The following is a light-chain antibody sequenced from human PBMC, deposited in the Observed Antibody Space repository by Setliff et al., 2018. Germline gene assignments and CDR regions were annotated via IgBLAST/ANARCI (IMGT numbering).Light chain of an antibody. Sequence: QSALTQPRSVSGSPGQSVTISCTGTSSDVGRYNFVSWYQQHPGKAPKLIIYDVTKRPSGVPDRFSGSKSGNTASLTISGLQAEDEADYSCCSYADTYISVFGTGTKVTVL. CDR2: DVT. CDR1: SSDVGRYNF. CDR3: CSYADTYISV. V-gene: IGLV2-11*01. J-gene: IGLJ1*01.